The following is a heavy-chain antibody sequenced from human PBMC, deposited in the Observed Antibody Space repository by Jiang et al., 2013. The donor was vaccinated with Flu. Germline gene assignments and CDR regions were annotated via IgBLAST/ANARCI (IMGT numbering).Heavy chain of an antibody. Sequence: VQLLESGGTLVQPGGSLRLSCAASGFTFAGYAMGWVRQAPGKGLEWVSTISGNAVSTYYADSLKGRFTISRDNSKNTLYLQMDSLRAEDTAVYYCAKGXGRSVRDYLDYVGPGNPGPPS. CDR1: GFTFAGYA. CDR3: AKGXGRSVRDYLDY. J-gene: IGHJ4*02. V-gene: IGHV3-23*01. CDR2: ISGNAVST.